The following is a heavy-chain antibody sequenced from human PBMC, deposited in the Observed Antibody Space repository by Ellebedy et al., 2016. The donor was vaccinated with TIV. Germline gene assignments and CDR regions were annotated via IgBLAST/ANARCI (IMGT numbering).Heavy chain of an antibody. CDR1: GFGFSDAA. D-gene: IGHD4/OR15-4a*01. CDR2: ISYNGLNA. CDR3: VKDMELSY. J-gene: IGHJ4*02. V-gene: IGHV3-23*01. Sequence: GGSLRLSXAASGFGFSDAAMNWVRQAPGKGLEWLSLISYNGLNAYYADSVKGRFTISRDNSKSTLFLQMSNLRAEDAAIYYCVKDMELSYWGQGSLVIVSS.